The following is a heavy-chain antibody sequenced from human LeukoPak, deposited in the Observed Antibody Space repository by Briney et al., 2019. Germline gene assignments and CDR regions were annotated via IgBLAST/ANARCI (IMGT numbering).Heavy chain of an antibody. CDR3: ARAYSGRYGLGYYYMDV. V-gene: IGHV3-21*01. J-gene: IGHJ6*03. CDR1: GFTFSRYS. D-gene: IGHD1-26*01. CDR2: ISSSSSYI. Sequence: PGGSLRLSCAGSGFTFSRYSMNWVRQAPGKGLEWVSSISSSSSYIYYADSVKGRFTTSRYNAKNSLYLQMNSLRADDTAVYYCARAYSGRYGLGYYYMDVWGKGTTVTISS.